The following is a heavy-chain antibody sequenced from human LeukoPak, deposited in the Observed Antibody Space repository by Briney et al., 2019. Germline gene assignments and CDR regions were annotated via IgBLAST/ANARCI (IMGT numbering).Heavy chain of an antibody. CDR1: GGSFSGYY. CDR3: ARDYGGNQDAFDI. CDR2: INHSGST. V-gene: IGHV4-34*01. D-gene: IGHD4-23*01. Sequence: ETLSLTCAVYGGSFSGYYWSWIRQPPGKGLEWIGEINHSGSTNYNPSLKSRVTISVDTSKNQFSLKLSSVTAADTAVYYCARDYGGNQDAFDIWGQGTMVTVSS. J-gene: IGHJ3*02.